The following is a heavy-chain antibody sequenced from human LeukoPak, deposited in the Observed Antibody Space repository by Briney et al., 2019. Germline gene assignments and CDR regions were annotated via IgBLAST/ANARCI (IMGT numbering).Heavy chain of an antibody. D-gene: IGHD2-2*01. CDR3: ARQRVCSSTSCYVRPFDY. CDR2: IYYSGST. V-gene: IGHV4-39*01. J-gene: IGHJ4*02. CDR1: GGSISSSSYY. Sequence: PSETLSLTCTVSGGSISSSSYYWGWLRQPPGKGLEWIGSIYYSGSTYYNPSLKSRVTISVDTSKNQFSLKLSSVTAADTAVYYCARQRVCSSTSCYVRPFDYWGQGTLVTVSS.